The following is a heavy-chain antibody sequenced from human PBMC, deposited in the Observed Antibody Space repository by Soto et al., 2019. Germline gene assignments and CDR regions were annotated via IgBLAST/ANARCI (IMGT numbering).Heavy chain of an antibody. CDR3: AKGDNLGPKTGYAFDP. J-gene: IGHJ5*02. Sequence: SQTLSLTCAISGDSVSSNAASWNWIRQSPSRGLEWLGRTYFRSKWYNDYAVSVKSRIIINPDTSNNQFSLQLNSVTPEDTAVYFCAKGDNLGPKTGYAFDPWGQGIMVTV. CDR2: TYFRSKWYN. V-gene: IGHV6-1*01. D-gene: IGHD5-12*01. CDR1: GDSVSSNAAS.